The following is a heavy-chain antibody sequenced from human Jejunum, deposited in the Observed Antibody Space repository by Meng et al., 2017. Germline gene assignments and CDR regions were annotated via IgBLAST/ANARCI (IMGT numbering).Heavy chain of an antibody. Sequence: GESLKISCAASDFIVTSYHMFWVRQAPGKGLEWVSVIYNGGSTCHTDSVKGRFTISRDISKNTLHLQMNSLRAEDTDVYYCASHPGYWGQGTLVTVSS. V-gene: IGHV3-53*01. J-gene: IGHJ4*02. CDR1: DFIVTSYH. CDR3: ASHPGY. CDR2: IYNGGST.